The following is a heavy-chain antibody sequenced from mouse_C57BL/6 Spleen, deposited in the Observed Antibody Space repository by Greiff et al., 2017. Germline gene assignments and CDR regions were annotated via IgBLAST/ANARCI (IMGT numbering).Heavy chain of an antibody. D-gene: IGHD1-1*01. CDR3: ARGGYYGSSQYYFDY. CDR1: GYSFTDYN. CDR2: INPNYGTT. J-gene: IGHJ2*01. V-gene: IGHV1-39*01. Sequence: EVQLQESGPEMVKPGASVKISCKASGYSFTDYNMNWVKQSNGKSLEWIGVINPNYGTTSYNQKFKGKATLTVDQSSSTAYMQLNSLTSEDSAVYYCARGGYYGSSQYYFDYWGQGTTLTVSS.